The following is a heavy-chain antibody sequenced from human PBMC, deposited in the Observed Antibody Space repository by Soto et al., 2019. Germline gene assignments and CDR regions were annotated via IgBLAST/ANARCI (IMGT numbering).Heavy chain of an antibody. J-gene: IGHJ5*02. D-gene: IGHD2-21*01. CDR1: GLSINSDY. Sequence: SETLSLTCSASGLSINSDYWSWLRQPPGKGLEWIGHIYNGGITKYNPSLTSRVIISVDMSKSQVSLRLSSVTAADTAVYYCARLGAYYQSLDPWGPGTLVTVSS. CDR3: ARLGAYYQSLDP. CDR2: IYNGGIT. V-gene: IGHV4-4*09.